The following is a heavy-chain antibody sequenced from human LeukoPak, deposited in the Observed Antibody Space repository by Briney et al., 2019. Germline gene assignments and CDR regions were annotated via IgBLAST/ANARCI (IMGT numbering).Heavy chain of an antibody. J-gene: IGHJ4*02. CDR2: IWSDGSNK. CDR3: ARRDGYNLLDY. CDR1: GFTFSNYV. D-gene: IGHD5-24*01. Sequence: PGGSLRLSCAASGFTFSNYVMHWVRQAPGKGLEWVTVIWSDGSNKYYADSVKGRFTISRDNSKNTLYLQMNSLRAEDTAVYYCARRDGYNLLDYWGQGTLVTVSS. V-gene: IGHV3-33*01.